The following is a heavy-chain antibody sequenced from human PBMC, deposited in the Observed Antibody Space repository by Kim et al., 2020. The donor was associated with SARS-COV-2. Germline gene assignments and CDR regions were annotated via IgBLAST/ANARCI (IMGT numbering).Heavy chain of an antibody. CDR3: AKAPADGDYYY. CDR2: IWYDGSNK. V-gene: IGHV3-33*06. CDR1: GFIFRNYG. J-gene: IGHJ4*02. D-gene: IGHD4-17*01. Sequence: GGSLRLSCAASGFIFRNYGMHWVRQAPGKGLEGVAVIWYDGSNKDYADSVKGRLTISRDNSKNTLYLQMNSLRAEDTAVYYCAKAPADGDYYYWGQGTLVTVSS.